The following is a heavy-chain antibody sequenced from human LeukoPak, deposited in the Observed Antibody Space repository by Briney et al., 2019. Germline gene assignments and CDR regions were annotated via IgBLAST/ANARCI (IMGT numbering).Heavy chain of an antibody. V-gene: IGHV3-30-3*01. CDR2: ISYDGSNK. D-gene: IGHD3-22*01. Sequence: PGGSLRLSCAASGFTFSGYAMHWVRQAPGKGLEWVAVISYDGSNKYYADSVKGRFTISRDNSKNTLYLQMNSLRAEDTAVYYCARHSSGYYRVYWGQGTLVTVSS. CDR1: GFTFSGYA. J-gene: IGHJ4*02. CDR3: ARHSSGYYRVY.